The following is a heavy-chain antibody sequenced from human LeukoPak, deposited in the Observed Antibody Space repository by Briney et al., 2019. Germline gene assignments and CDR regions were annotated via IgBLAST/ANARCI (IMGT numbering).Heavy chain of an antibody. D-gene: IGHD5-24*01. J-gene: IGHJ4*02. CDR2: FSGSGGST. CDR1: GFTFSSYA. V-gene: IGHV3-23*01. CDR3: AKAPEKRDPFDY. Sequence: GGSLRLSCAASGFTFSSYAMSWVRQAPGKGLECISGFSGSGGSTYYADSVKGRFTIPRDNSKNTLYLQMNSLRAEDTAVYCCAKAPEKRDPFDYWGQGTLVTVSS.